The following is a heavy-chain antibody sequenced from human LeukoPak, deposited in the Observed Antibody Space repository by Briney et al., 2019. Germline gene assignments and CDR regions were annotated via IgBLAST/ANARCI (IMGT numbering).Heavy chain of an antibody. CDR3: ARGSITMIVVVIDLLDY. Sequence: GSLRLSCAASGFTFSSYEMNWVRQAPGKGLEWVSSISSSSSYIYYADSVKGRFTISRDNAKNSLYLQMNSLRAEDTAVYYCARGSITMIVVVIDLLDYWGQGTLVTVSS. D-gene: IGHD3-22*01. CDR1: GFTFSSYE. CDR2: ISSSSSYI. J-gene: IGHJ4*02. V-gene: IGHV3-21*01.